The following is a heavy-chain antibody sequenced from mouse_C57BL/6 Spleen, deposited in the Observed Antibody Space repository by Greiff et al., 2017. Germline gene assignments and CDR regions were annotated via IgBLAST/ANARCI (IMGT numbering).Heavy chain of an antibody. Sequence: VQLKQSGAELVKPGASVKLSCTASGFNIKDYYMHWVKQRTEPGLEWIGRIAPEDGETKYAPKFQGKATITADTSSNTAYLQLSSLTSEDTAVYYCARNHYYGSTYWYFDVWGTGTTVTVSS. D-gene: IGHD1-1*01. CDR1: GFNIKDYY. CDR3: ARNHYYGSTYWYFDV. CDR2: IAPEDGET. J-gene: IGHJ1*03. V-gene: IGHV14-2*01.